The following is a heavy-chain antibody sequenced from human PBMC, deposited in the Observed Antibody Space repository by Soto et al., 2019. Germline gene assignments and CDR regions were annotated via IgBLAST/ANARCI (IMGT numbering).Heavy chain of an antibody. V-gene: IGHV1-8*01. D-gene: IGHD6-19*01. CDR1: GYTFTSYD. J-gene: IGHJ4*02. CDR2: MNPNSGNT. CDR3: ARGQAVADTALFYPFDY. Sequence: QVQLVQSGAEVKKPGASVKVSCKASGYTFTSYDINWVRQATGQGLEWMRWMNPNSGNTGYAQKFQGRVTMTRNTSISTAYMELSRLGSEDTAVYYCARGQAVADTALFYPFDYWGQGTLVTVSS.